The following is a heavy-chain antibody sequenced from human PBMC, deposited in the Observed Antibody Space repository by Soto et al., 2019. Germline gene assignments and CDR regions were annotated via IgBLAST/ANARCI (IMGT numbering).Heavy chain of an antibody. CDR3: AKGGYTFAYE. Sequence: PXXSLRLSCAASGFSFSTSSMAWVRQPPGKGLEWVSAISPSASDTLYADSVKGRFTISRDNSQNTLFLQMTSLRADDTAVYYCAKGGYTFAYEWGQGALVTVSS. CDR2: ISPSASDT. CDR1: GFSFSTSS. D-gene: IGHD5-18*01. J-gene: IGHJ4*02. V-gene: IGHV3-23*01.